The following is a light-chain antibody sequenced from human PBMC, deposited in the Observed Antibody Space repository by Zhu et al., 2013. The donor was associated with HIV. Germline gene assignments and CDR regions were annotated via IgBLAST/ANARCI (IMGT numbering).Light chain of an antibody. J-gene: IGKJ3*01. CDR2: AAS. CDR3: QQFDSYPRN. CDR1: QGISKY. Sequence: DIQMTQSPSSLSASVGDRVTITCRASQGISKYLAWYQQKSGKVPKLLIYAASTLQSGVPSRFSGSGSGTDFTLTISSLQPEDVATYYCQQFDSYPRNFGPGTRVDIK. V-gene: IGKV1-27*01.